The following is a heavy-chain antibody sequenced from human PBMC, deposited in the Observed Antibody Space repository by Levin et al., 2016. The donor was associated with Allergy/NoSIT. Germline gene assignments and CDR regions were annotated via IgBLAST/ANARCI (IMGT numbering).Heavy chain of an antibody. CDR1: GFTFSSYS. V-gene: IGHV3-21*01. CDR3: ARAVWLDYATGYFDY. D-gene: IGHD4/OR15-4a*01. CDR2: ISSSSSYI. Sequence: GGSLRLSCAASGFTFSSYSMNWVRQAPGKGLEWVSSISSSSSYIYYADSVKGRFTISRDNAKNSLYLQMNSLRAEDTAVYYCARAVWLDYATGYFDYWGQGTLVTVSS. J-gene: IGHJ4*02.